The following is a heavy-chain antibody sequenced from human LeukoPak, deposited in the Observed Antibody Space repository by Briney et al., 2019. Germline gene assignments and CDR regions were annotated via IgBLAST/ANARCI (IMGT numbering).Heavy chain of an antibody. J-gene: IGHJ4*02. D-gene: IGHD3-10*01. V-gene: IGHV1-46*01. Sequence: ASVKVSHKASGYTFTSYYMHWVRQAPGQGLEWMGIINPSGGSTSYAQKFQGRVTMTRDMSTSTVYMELSSLRSEDTAVYYCAREGTQENFDYWGQGTLVTVSS. CDR2: INPSGGST. CDR3: AREGTQENFDY. CDR1: GYTFTSYY.